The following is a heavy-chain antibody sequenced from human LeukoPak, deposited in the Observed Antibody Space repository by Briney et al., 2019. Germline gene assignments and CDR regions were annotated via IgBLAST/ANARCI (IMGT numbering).Heavy chain of an antibody. CDR3: ARGPGGYSSSWYFDY. CDR2: INHSGST. CDR1: GGSFSGYY. Sequence: SETLSLTCAVYGGSFSGYYWSWIRQPPGKGLEWIGEINHSGSTNYNPSLKSRVTISVDTSKNQFSLKLSSVTAADTAVYCCARGPGGYSSSWYFDYWGQGTLVTVSS. D-gene: IGHD6-13*01. J-gene: IGHJ4*02. V-gene: IGHV4-34*01.